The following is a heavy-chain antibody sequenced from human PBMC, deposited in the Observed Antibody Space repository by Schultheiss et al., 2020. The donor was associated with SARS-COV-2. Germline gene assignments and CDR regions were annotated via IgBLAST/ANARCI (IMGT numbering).Heavy chain of an antibody. J-gene: IGHJ4*02. CDR3: ARGLLPATAEVGY. CDR2: IFYSGST. Sequence: SETLSLTCTVSGGSISRSGYYWSWIRQHPGKGLEWIGYIFYSGSTYYNPSLKSRVTISVDTSKNQFSLKLSSVTAADTAVYYCARGLLPATAEVGYWGQGTLVTVSS. CDR1: GGSISRSGYY. V-gene: IGHV4-31*03. D-gene: IGHD2-2*01.